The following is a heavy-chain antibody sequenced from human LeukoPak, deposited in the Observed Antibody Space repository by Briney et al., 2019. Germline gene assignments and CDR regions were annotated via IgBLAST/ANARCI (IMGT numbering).Heavy chain of an antibody. CDR3: ARHPSYTSGWPLDY. J-gene: IGHJ4*02. Sequence: GESLKISCKGSGYTFTNYWIGWVRQMPGKGLEWMGIIYPGDSGTKYSRSFQGQVTISVDKSISTAYLQWSSLKASDTAMYYCARHPSYTSGWPLDYWGQGTLVTVSS. CDR1: GYTFTNYW. D-gene: IGHD6-19*01. CDR2: IYPGDSGT. V-gene: IGHV5-51*01.